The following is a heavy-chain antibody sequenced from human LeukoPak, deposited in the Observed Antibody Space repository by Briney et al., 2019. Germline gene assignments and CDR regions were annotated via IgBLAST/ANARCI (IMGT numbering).Heavy chain of an antibody. CDR1: GYTFTGYH. V-gene: IGHV1-2*06. Sequence: ASVKVSCKASGYTFTGYHIHWVRQAPGQGLEWMGRINPNSGDTNYAQNFQGRVTMTRDTSINTAYMELSRLRSDDTAVYYCARDYCSSTSCLFDYWGQGTLVTVSS. CDR2: INPNSGDT. CDR3: ARDYCSSTSCLFDY. J-gene: IGHJ4*02. D-gene: IGHD2-2*01.